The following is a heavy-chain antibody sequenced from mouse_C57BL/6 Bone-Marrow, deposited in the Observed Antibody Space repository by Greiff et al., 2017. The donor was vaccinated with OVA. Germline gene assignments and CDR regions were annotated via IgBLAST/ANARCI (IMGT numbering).Heavy chain of an antibody. CDR3: ARSRAY. V-gene: IGHV1-59*01. CDR2: IDPSASYT. CDR1: GYTFTSYW. J-gene: IGHJ3*01. Sequence: QVQLQQPGAELVRPGTSVKLSCKASGYTFTSYWMHWVKQRPGQGLEWIGVIDPSASYTNYNQKFKGKATLTVDTSSSTAYMQLSSLTSEDSAVYYCARSRAYWGQGTLVTVSA.